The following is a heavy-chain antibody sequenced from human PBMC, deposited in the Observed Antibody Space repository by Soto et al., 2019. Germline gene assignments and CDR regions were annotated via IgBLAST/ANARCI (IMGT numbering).Heavy chain of an antibody. J-gene: IGHJ5*02. V-gene: IGHV3-23*01. CDR3: AKDFTAYLSSWFRL. CDR1: EFTFSSNA. Sequence: EVQLLESGGGLVQPGGSLRLSCAASEFTFSSNAMHWVRQAPGKGLEWVSGITGSGSTTFYADSVKGRFTISRDNSKNTLYLHMSGLRDDDTSIYYCAKDFTAYLSSWFRLWGQGTLVTVSS. D-gene: IGHD6-13*01. CDR2: ITGSGSTT.